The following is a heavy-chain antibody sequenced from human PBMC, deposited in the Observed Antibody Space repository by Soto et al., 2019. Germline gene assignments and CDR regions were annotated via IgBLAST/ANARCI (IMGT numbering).Heavy chain of an antibody. CDR3: AKVRGEAKAAQGDY. J-gene: IGHJ4*02. Sequence: PGRSLRLSCAASGFTFSSYGMHWVRQAPGKGLEWVAVISYDGSNKYYADSVKGRFTISRDTSKNTLYLQINSTRAEDTAVYCGAKVRGEAKAAQGDYWGQGTLVTVSS. V-gene: IGHV3-30*18. CDR2: ISYDGSNK. D-gene: IGHD2-15*01. CDR1: GFTFSSYG.